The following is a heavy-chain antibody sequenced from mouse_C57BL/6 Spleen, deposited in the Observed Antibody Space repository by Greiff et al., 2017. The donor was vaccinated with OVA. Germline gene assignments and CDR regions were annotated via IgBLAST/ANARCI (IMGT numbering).Heavy chain of an antibody. J-gene: IGHJ2*01. CDR2: IDPGDGDT. D-gene: IGHD1-1*02. V-gene: IGHV1-82*01. Sequence: QVQLQQSGPELVKPGASVKISCKASGYAFSSSWMNWVKQRPGKGLEWIGRIDPGDGDTNYNGKFKGKATLTADKSSSTAYMQLSSLTSEDSAVYFCARSYGDYFDYWGQGTTLTVSS. CDR3: ARSYGDYFDY. CDR1: GYAFSSSW.